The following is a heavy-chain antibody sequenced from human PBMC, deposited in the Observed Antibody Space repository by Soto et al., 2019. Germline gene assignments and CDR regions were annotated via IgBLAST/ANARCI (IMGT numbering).Heavy chain of an antibody. Sequence: QVQLVQSGAEVKKPGSSVRVSCKASGGSFTTYGINWVRQAPGQGLEWVGGIIPLYGRANYAQKFQGRVTIKADRSTTTAYMELSSLRSEDTAVYYCASGSPGVSSAFNYGMDVWGPGTTVTVSS. J-gene: IGHJ6*02. D-gene: IGHD6-19*01. CDR2: IIPLYGRA. V-gene: IGHV1-69*14. CDR3: ASGSPGVSSAFNYGMDV. CDR1: GGSFTTYG.